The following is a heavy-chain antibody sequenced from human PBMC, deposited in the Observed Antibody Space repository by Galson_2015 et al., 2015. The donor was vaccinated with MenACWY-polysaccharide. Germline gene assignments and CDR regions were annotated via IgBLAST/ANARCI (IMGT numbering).Heavy chain of an antibody. Sequence: SLRLSCAASGFTFTDHYMTWVRQAPGRGLEWVANIKGGGSDKNYADSVKGRFTISRDNAKNSLYLQMNSLRLEDTAVYYCARDALMAPVDYWGQGTLVTVSS. CDR1: GFTFTDHY. J-gene: IGHJ4*02. V-gene: IGHV3-7*01. CDR2: IKGGGSDK. D-gene: IGHD3-10*01. CDR3: ARDALMAPVDY.